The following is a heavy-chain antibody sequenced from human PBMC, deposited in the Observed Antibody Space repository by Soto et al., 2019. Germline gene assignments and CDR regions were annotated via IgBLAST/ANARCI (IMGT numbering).Heavy chain of an antibody. V-gene: IGHV4-59*01. CDR2: IYYSGST. CDR3: AGVTGTTGPFDY. J-gene: IGHJ4*02. D-gene: IGHD1-7*01. CDR1: GGSISSYY. Sequence: SETLSLTCTVSGGSISSYYWSWIRQPPGKGLEWIGYIYYSGSTNYNPSLKSRVTIAVDTSKNQFSLKLSSVTAADTAVYYCAGVTGTTGPFDYWGQGTLVTVSS.